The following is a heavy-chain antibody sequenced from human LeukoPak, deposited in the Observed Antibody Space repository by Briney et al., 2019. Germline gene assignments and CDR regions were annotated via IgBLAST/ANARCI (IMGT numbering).Heavy chain of an antibody. D-gene: IGHD6-19*01. CDR2: IYYSGST. V-gene: IGHV4-39*07. Sequence: SETLSLTCTVSGGSISSSSYYWGWIRQPPGKGLEWIGSIYYSGSTYYNPSLKSRVTISVDTSKNQFSLKLSSVTAADTAVYYCTGGSWLVLNYWGQGTLVTVSS. CDR3: TGGSWLVLNY. J-gene: IGHJ4*02. CDR1: GGSISSSSYY.